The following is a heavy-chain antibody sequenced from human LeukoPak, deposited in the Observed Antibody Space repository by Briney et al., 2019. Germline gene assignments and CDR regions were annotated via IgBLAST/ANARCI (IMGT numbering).Heavy chain of an antibody. J-gene: IGHJ5*02. CDR1: GGSFSDYY. Sequence: SETLSLTCAVYGGSFSDYYWSWIRQPPGKGLEWIGEINHSGSTNYNPSLKSRVTMSVDTSKNQFSLKLSSVTAADTAVYYCARGSSVSRFLEWLSPHNWFDPWGQGTLVTVSS. V-gene: IGHV4-34*01. CDR3: ARGSSVSRFLEWLSPHNWFDP. CDR2: INHSGST. D-gene: IGHD3-3*01.